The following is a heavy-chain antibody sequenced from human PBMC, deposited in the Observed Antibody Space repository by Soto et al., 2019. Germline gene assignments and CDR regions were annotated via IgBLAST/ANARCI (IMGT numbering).Heavy chain of an antibody. J-gene: IGHJ6*02. V-gene: IGHV3-23*01. D-gene: IGHD1-26*01. CDR2: ISGSGGST. CDR1: GFTFSSYA. CDR3: AKGRGSYSYYYGMDV. Sequence: GGSLRLSCAASGFTFSSYAMSWVRQAPGKGLEWVSAISGSGGSTYYADSVKGRLTISRDNSKNTLYLQMNSLRAEDTAVYYCAKGRGSYSYYYGMDVWGQGTTVTVSS.